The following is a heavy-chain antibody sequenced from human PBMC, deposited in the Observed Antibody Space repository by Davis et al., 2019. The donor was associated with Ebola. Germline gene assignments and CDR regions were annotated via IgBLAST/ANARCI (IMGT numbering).Heavy chain of an antibody. CDR1: GYTLTELS. V-gene: IGHV1-24*01. CDR2: FDPEDGET. Sequence: ASVKVSCKVSGYTLTELSMHWVRQAPGKGLEWMGGFDPEDGETIYAQKFQGRVTMTEDTSTDTAYTELSSLRSEDTAVYYCATSMTTVYSWDYWGQGTLVTVSS. CDR3: ATSMTTVYSWDY. J-gene: IGHJ4*02. D-gene: IGHD4-17*01.